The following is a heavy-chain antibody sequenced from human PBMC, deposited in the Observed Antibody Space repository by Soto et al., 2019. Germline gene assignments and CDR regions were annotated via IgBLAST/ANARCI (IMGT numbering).Heavy chain of an antibody. CDR3: ARGRRDGYKIYYYYGMDV. V-gene: IGHV4-31*03. D-gene: IGHD5-12*01. CDR1: GGSISSGGYY. J-gene: IGHJ6*02. CDR2: IYYSGST. Sequence: SETLSLTCTVSGGSISSGGYYWSWIRQHPGKGLEWIGYIYYSGSTYYNPSLKSRVTISVDTSKNQFSLKLSSVTAADTAVYYCARGRRDGYKIYYYYGMDVWGQGTTVTVSS.